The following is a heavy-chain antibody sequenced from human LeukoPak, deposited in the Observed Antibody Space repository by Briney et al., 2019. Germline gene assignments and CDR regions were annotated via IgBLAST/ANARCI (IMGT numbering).Heavy chain of an antibody. V-gene: IGHV3-23*01. J-gene: IGHJ5*02. CDR3: AKGKQWLIPNWFDP. CDR1: GFTSSSYS. D-gene: IGHD6-19*01. Sequence: GGSLRLSCAASGFTSSSYSMSWVRQTPGKGLEWVSSISGSGSSTNYADSVKGRFTNSRDNSKNTLHLQMNSLRADDTAVYYCAKGKQWLIPNWFDPWGQGTLVTVSS. CDR2: ISGSGSST.